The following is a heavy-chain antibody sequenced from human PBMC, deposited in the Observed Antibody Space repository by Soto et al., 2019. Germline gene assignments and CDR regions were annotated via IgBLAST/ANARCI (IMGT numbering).Heavy chain of an antibody. CDR3: AHQTISYTLDV. Sequence: QVQLQESGPGLVKPSGTLSLTCAVSGGSIRGHYWWSWVRQAPEKGLEWIGETYHGGATYYNPSLKSRASISTDESKNQLSLKLSSVTAADTAIYYCAHQTISYTLDVWGQGTTDTVSS. CDR1: GGSIRGHYW. V-gene: IGHV4-4*02. D-gene: IGHD1-1*01. J-gene: IGHJ6*02. CDR2: TYHGGAT.